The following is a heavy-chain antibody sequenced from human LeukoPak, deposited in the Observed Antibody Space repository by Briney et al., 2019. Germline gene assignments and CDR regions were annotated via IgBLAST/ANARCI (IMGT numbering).Heavy chain of an antibody. Sequence: SETLSLTCTVSGGSISSGDYYWSWIRQPPGKGLEWIGYIYHSGSTYYNPSLKSRLTISVDTSKNQFSPKLSSVTAADTAVYYCVRVREYYDSSGYYPLGNWSDSWGQGTLVTVSS. V-gene: IGHV4-30-4*01. D-gene: IGHD3-22*01. CDR2: IYHSGST. J-gene: IGHJ5*01. CDR3: VRVREYYDSSGYYPLGNWSDS. CDR1: GGSISSGDYY.